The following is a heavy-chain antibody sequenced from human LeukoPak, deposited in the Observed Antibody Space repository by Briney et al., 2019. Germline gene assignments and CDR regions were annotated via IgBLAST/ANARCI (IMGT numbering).Heavy chain of an antibody. V-gene: IGHV4-59*12. Sequence: SETLSLTCTVSGASIRSYWWSWLRQPPGKGLEWIGYVSYSGTPNYNPSLKSRVTISVDTSKNQFSLRLSSVTAADTAVYYCARVLEGSSGQHWYFDLWGRGTLVTVSS. CDR1: GASIRSYW. CDR3: ARVLEGSSGQHWYFDL. CDR2: VSYSGTP. D-gene: IGHD6-19*01. J-gene: IGHJ2*01.